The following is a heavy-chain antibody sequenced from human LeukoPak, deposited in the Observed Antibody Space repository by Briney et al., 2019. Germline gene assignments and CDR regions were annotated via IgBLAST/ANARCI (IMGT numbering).Heavy chain of an antibody. J-gene: IGHJ4*02. CDR1: GGSISSGGYY. D-gene: IGHD5-18*01. CDR3: ARDSGDTAMVTLDY. CDR2: IYYSWST. V-gene: IGHV4-31*03. Sequence: SETLSLTCTVSGGSISSGGYYWSWIRQHPGKGLEWIGYIYYSWSTYYNPSLKSRVTISVDTSKNQFSLKLSSVTAADTAVYYCARDSGDTAMVTLDYWGQGTLVTVSS.